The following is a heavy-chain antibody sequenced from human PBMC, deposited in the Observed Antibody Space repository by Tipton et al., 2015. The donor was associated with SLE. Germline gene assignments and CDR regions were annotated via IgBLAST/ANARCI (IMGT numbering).Heavy chain of an antibody. CDR3: ARDHGAQGYFDL. CDR1: GDSIISSSYY. CDR2: VYYTGST. V-gene: IGHV4-39*07. J-gene: IGHJ2*01. Sequence: TLSLTCTVSGDSIISSSYYWGWIRQPPGKGLEWIGSVYYTGSTYYNPSLKSRVTISVDTSKNQFSLMLRSVTAADTAVYYCARDHGAQGYFDLWGHGTLVTVSS. D-gene: IGHD1-26*01.